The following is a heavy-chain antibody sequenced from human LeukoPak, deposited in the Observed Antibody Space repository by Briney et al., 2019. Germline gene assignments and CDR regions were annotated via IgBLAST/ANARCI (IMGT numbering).Heavy chain of an antibody. J-gene: IGHJ6*02. CDR3: ARAVWPGLYHHGMDV. CDR1: GGSISTYY. Sequence: WETLSLTCTVSGGSISTYYWSWVRQPPGKGLEWNAFIYYNGSTNSNPSLKSRFSISIDTSKKQFSLKLNSVTAADTAVYYCARAVWPGLYHHGMDVRGQGTTVTVSS. CDR2: IYYNGST. D-gene: IGHD2-8*01. V-gene: IGHV4-59*01.